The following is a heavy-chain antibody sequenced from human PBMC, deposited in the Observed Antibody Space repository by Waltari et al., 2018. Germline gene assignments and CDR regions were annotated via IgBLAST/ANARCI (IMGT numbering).Heavy chain of an antibody. D-gene: IGHD2-2*01. CDR3: ARVGPGYCSSTSCRYIFDY. V-gene: IGHV4-34*01. J-gene: IGHJ4*02. Sequence: QVQLQQWGAGLLKPSETLSLTCAVYGGSFSGYSWSWTRQPPGQGLEWIGEINHSGSTNYNPSLKSRVTISVDTSKNQFSLKLSSVTAADTAVYYCARVGPGYCSSTSCRYIFDYWGQGTLVTVSS. CDR2: INHSGST. CDR1: GGSFSGYS.